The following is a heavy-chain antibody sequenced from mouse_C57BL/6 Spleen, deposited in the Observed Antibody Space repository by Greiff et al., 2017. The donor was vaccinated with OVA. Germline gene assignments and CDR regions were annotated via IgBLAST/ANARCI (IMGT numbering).Heavy chain of an antibody. V-gene: IGHV1-72*01. Sequence: VQLQQPGAELVKPGASVKLSCKASGYTFTSYWMHWVKQRPGRGLEWIGRIDPNSGGTKYNEKFKSKATLTVDKPSSTAYMQLSSLTSEDSAVYYCAREDRSLSMDYWGQGPSVTVSS. CDR2: IDPNSGGT. CDR1: GYTFTSYW. CDR3: AREDRSLSMDY. J-gene: IGHJ4*01. D-gene: IGHD6-1*01.